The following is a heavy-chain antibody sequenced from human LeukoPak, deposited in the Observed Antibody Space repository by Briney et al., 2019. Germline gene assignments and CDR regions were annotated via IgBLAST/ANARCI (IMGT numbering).Heavy chain of an antibody. CDR1: GFTLSSYG. Sequence: GRSLRLSCAASGFTLSSYGMHWVRQAPGKGLEWVAVISYDGSNKYYADSVKGRFTISRDNSKNTLYLQMNSLRAEDTAVYYCGRAAAGTTHYGMDVWGQGTTVTVSS. D-gene: IGHD6-13*01. J-gene: IGHJ6*02. CDR2: ISYDGSNK. V-gene: IGHV3-30*03. CDR3: GRAAAGTTHYGMDV.